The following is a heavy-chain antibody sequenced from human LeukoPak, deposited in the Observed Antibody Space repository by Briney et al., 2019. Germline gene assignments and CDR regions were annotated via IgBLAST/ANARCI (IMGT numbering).Heavy chain of an antibody. V-gene: IGHV3-74*01. CDR1: GFTFNSYW. CDR2: INSDGSDT. D-gene: IGHD2-15*01. CDR3: AKGGYHHGFDI. Sequence: GGSLRLSXAASGFTFNSYWFHWVRQAPGKGLVWVSRINSDGSDTIYADSVKGRFTISRDNAKSTVYLQMNSLKAEDTAVYYCAKGGYHHGFDIWGQGTMVTVSS. J-gene: IGHJ3*02.